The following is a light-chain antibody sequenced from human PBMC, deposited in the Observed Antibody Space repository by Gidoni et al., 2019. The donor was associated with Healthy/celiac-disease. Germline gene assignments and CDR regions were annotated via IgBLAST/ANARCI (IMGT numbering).Light chain of an antibody. Sequence: GSPGQSITISCTGTSSDVGSYNYVSWYQQHPDKAPKLMIYDVSNRPSGVSNRFSGSKSGNTASLTISGLQAEDEADYYCSSYTSSSTLVFGGGTKLTVL. CDR3: SSYTSSSTLV. CDR2: DVS. CDR1: SSDVGSYNY. J-gene: IGLJ2*01. V-gene: IGLV2-14*03.